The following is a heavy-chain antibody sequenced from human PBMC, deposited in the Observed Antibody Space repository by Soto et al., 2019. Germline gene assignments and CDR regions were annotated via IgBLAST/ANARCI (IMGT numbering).Heavy chain of an antibody. Sequence: PSETLSLTCSVSDDSSSNYKWSWIRQPPGRRLEWIGYIDSNGGTSYNPSLQSRVTMSIDTSTKQFSLKLCSVTAADTAVYYCVRHSPLGYGDYSWGAFDIWGQGTMVTVSS. CDR3: VRHSPLGYGDYSWGAFDI. CDR2: IDSNGGT. V-gene: IGHV4-59*08. J-gene: IGHJ3*02. D-gene: IGHD4-17*01. CDR1: DDSSSNYK.